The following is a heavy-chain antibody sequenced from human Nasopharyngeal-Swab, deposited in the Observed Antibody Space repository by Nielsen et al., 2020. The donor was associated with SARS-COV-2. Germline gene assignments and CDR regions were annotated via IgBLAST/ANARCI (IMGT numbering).Heavy chain of an antibody. CDR1: GFTFSSYA. J-gene: IGHJ4*02. Sequence: GESLKISCAASGFTFSSYAMSWVRQAPGKGLEWVSAISGSGGSTYYADSVKGRFTISRDNSKNTLYLQMKSLRAEDTAVYYCAKDQGYYDFWSGSNFDYWGQGTLVTVSS. V-gene: IGHV3-23*01. D-gene: IGHD3-3*01. CDR3: AKDQGYYDFWSGSNFDY. CDR2: ISGSGGST.